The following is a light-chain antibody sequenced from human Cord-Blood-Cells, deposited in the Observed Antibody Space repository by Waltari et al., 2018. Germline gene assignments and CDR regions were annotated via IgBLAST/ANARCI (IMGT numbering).Light chain of an antibody. Sequence: QSHLTQPASVSGSPGQSITISCTGTSSDVASYNLVSWYQQHRGKAPKLMIYEGSKRPSGVSNLFSGSKSGNTASLTISGLQADDEADYYCCSYAGRSTVVFGGGTKLTVL. CDR3: CSYAGRSTVV. V-gene: IGLV2-23*01. CDR2: EGS. CDR1: SSDVASYNL. J-gene: IGLJ2*01.